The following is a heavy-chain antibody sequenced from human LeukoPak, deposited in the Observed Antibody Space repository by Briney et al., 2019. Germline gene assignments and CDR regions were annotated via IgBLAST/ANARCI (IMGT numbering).Heavy chain of an antibody. CDR3: ARGRGRWATTVTTGDYYYYMDV. CDR1: GGSISSYY. Sequence: PSETLSLTCTVSGGSISSYYWSWIRQPAGKGLEWIGRIYTSGSTNYNPSLKSRVTMSVDTSKNQFSLKLSSVTAADTAVYYCARGRGRWATTVTTGDYYYYMDVWGKGTTVTVSS. V-gene: IGHV4-4*07. J-gene: IGHJ6*03. D-gene: IGHD4-17*01. CDR2: IYTSGST.